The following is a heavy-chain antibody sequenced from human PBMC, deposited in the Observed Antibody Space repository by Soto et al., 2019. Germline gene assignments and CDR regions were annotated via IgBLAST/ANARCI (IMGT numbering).Heavy chain of an antibody. V-gene: IGHV4-59*01. D-gene: IGHD3-22*01. CDR1: GGSISSYY. Sequence: LSLTCTVSGGSISSYYWSWIRQPPGKGLEWIGYIYYSGSTNYNPSLKSRVTISVDTSKNQFSLKLSSVTAADTAVYYCARDMRGFYYDRTNWFDPWGQGTLVTVSS. CDR2: IYYSGST. CDR3: ARDMRGFYYDRTNWFDP. J-gene: IGHJ5*02.